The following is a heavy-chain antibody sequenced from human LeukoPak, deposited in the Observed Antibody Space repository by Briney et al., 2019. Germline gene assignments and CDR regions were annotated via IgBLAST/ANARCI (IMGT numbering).Heavy chain of an antibody. V-gene: IGHV4-39*01. Sequence: SETLSLTCTVSGGSISSSSYYWGWIRQPPGKGLEWIGSIYYSGSTYYNPSLKSRVTISVDTSKNQFSLKLSSVTAADTAVYYCARGWCSGGSCYSSFAFRNYYYYYMDVWGKGTTVTVSS. J-gene: IGHJ6*03. D-gene: IGHD2-15*01. CDR1: GGSISSSSYY. CDR2: IYYSGST. CDR3: ARGWCSGGSCYSSFAFRNYYYYYMDV.